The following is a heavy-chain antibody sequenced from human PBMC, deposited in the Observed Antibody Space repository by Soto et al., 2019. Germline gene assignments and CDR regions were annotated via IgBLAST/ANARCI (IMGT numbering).Heavy chain of an antibody. CDR3: ANYQRQPRVFEY. V-gene: IGHV3-23*01. CDR1: GFTFSDFA. D-gene: IGHD1-1*01. J-gene: IGHJ4*02. Sequence: GGSLRLSCAASGFTFSDFAMRWVRQAPGKGPEWVSTISENLYNIYYADSVKGRFTISRDNSKNTLYLQMNSLRPEYSFFYYCANYQRQPRVFEYWGQGTLVTVSS. CDR2: ISENLYNI.